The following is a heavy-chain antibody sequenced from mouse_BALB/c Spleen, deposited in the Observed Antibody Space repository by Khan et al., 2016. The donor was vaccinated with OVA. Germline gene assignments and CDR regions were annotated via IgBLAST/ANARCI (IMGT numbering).Heavy chain of an antibody. CDR1: GFSLTGYS. Sequence: QVQLKQSGPGLVAPSQSLSITCTVSGFSLTGYSVNWVRQPPGKGLEWLGMIWGDGSTDYNSALKSRLSINKDNSKSQVFLKMNSLQTDDTARYYCARDRDGNYEAMDYWGQGTSVTVSS. D-gene: IGHD2-1*01. J-gene: IGHJ4*01. CDR2: IWGDGST. V-gene: IGHV2-6-7*01. CDR3: ARDRDGNYEAMDY.